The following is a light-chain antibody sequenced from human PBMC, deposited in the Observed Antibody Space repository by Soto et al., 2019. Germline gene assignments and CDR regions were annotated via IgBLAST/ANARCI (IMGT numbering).Light chain of an antibody. CDR2: GAS. Sequence: IVLTQNPGTLSLSPGERATLSCRASQSFTSRSLAWYQQKPGLAPRLLISGASNRAAGIPDRFSGSGSGTDFTLTISRLEPEDFAVYYCQQYDSSPRTFGQRSMADVK. CDR3: QQYDSSPRT. J-gene: IGKJ1*01. V-gene: IGKV3-20*01. CDR1: QSFTSRS.